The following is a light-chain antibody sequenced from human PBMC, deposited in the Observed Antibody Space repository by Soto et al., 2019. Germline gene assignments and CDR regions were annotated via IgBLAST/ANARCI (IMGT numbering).Light chain of an antibody. CDR1: QSISSY. V-gene: IGKV1-39*01. J-gene: IGKJ5*01. CDR2: AAS. Sequence: IQLTQSPSSMSAIVGDIVNITSRASQSISSYLNWYQQKPGKAPKLLIYAASSLQSGVPSRFSGSGSGTDFTLTISSLQPEDFATYYCQQRYSTPSITFGQGTRLEIK. CDR3: QQRYSTPSIT.